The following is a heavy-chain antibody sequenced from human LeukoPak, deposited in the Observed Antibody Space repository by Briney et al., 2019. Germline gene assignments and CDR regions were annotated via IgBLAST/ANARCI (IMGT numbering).Heavy chain of an antibody. D-gene: IGHD4-17*01. CDR2: IIPIFGTA. Sequence: SVKVSCKASGGTFSSYAISWVRQAPGQGLEWMGGIIPIFGTANYAQKFQGRVTITADESTSTAYMELSSLRSDDTAVYYCARGPDDYGDYDAFDIWGQGTMVTVSS. CDR1: GGTFSSYA. J-gene: IGHJ3*02. CDR3: ARGPDDYGDYDAFDI. V-gene: IGHV1-69*13.